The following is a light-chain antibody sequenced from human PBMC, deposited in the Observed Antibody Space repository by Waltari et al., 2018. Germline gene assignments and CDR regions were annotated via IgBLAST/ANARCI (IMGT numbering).Light chain of an antibody. Sequence: SYELTQPLSVSVALGQTARITCGGNNIGNKNVPWYQQKPGQAPGLVIYRDSNRPSGIPERLSGSNSGNTATLSISRAQAGDEADYYCQVWDSSTAVFGGGTKLTVL. V-gene: IGLV3-9*01. J-gene: IGLJ3*02. CDR3: QVWDSSTAV. CDR2: RDS. CDR1: NIGNKN.